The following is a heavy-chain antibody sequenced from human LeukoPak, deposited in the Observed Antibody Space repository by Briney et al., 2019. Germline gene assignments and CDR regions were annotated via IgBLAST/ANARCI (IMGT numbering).Heavy chain of an antibody. Sequence: PGGSLRLSCAAPGFTLNNYWLHWVRQAPGKGLMCVSRINPDGTSTSYADSVKGRFTISRDTAKNTLFLEMNSLRGDDTAVYYCARADRPGAIRGSFDSWGQGTLVTVSS. D-gene: IGHD2-2*02. CDR2: INPDGTST. V-gene: IGHV3-74*01. CDR1: GFTLNNYW. CDR3: ARADRPGAIRGSFDS. J-gene: IGHJ4*02.